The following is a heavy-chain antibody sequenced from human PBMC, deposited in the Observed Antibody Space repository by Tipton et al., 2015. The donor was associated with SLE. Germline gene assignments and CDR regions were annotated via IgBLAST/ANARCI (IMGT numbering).Heavy chain of an antibody. CDR2: IYAWGYT. CDR3: ASPRTGYSNYVFDY. D-gene: IGHD4-11*01. CDR1: GGSITSKNYF. Sequence: LRLSCTVSGGSITSKNYFWNWIRQPAGKTLEWIGRIYAWGYTDYNPSLKSRVAMSLDTSKNQFSLKLSSVTAADTAVYYCASPRTGYSNYVFDYWGQGTLVTVSS. V-gene: IGHV4-61*02. J-gene: IGHJ4*02.